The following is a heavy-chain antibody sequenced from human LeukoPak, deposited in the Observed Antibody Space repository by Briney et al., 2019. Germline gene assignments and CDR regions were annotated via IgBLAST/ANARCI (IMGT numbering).Heavy chain of an antibody. CDR3: ASGGYCSGGSCYGFDN. CDR2: IIPIFNTP. Sequence: SVKVSCKASGGTFSSSAISWERQAPGQGLEWMGGIIPIFNTPNYAQKFQGRVTITADESTSTAYMELSSLRTEDTAVYYCASGGYCSGGSCYGFDNWDRGTLVTVSS. V-gene: IGHV1-69*01. J-gene: IGHJ4*02. CDR1: GGTFSSSA. D-gene: IGHD2-15*01.